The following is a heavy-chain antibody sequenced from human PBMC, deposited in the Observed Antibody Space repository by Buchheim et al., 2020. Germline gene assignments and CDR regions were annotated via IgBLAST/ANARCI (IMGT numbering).Heavy chain of an antibody. CDR1: GFTFSSYG. CDR3: TKGAWLDGY. V-gene: IGHV3-23*04. D-gene: IGHD5-12*01. J-gene: IGHJ4*02. Sequence: VQLVESGGGVVQPGRSLRLSCAASGFTFSSYGMHWVRQAPGKGLEWVAVILGSNGATYYAESVKGRFTISKDNSKNTLYLQMDSLRAEDTAIYYCTKGAWLDGYWGQGTL. CDR2: ILGSNGAT.